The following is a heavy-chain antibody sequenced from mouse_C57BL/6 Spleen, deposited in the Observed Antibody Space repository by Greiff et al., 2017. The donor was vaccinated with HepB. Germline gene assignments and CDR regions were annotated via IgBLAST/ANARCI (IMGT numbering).Heavy chain of an antibody. Sequence: VHVKQSGPVLVKPGASVKMSCKASGYTFTDYYMNWVKQSHGKSLEWIGVINPYNGGTSYNQKFKGKATLTVDKSSSTAYMELNSLTSEDSAVYYCARSTVVEGYAMDYWGQGTSVTVSS. J-gene: IGHJ4*01. D-gene: IGHD1-1*01. CDR2: INPYNGGT. V-gene: IGHV1-19*01. CDR1: GYTFTDYY. CDR3: ARSTVVEGYAMDY.